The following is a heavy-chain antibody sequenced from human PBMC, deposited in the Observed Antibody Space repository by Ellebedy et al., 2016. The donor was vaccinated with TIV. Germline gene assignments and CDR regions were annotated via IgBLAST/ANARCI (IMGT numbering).Heavy chain of an antibody. V-gene: IGHV3-7*01. Sequence: GESLKISCAASGFSFRSYWMSWVRQAPGKGLEWVANIYQDGSEKYYVDSVKGRFTISRDNAKNSMYLQLNSLRVEDTAVYYGARRGSYGDYAVQVNNWFDRWGQGTLVTV. D-gene: IGHD4-17*01. CDR1: GFSFRSYW. CDR2: IYQDGSEK. CDR3: ARRGSYGDYAVQVNNWFDR. J-gene: IGHJ5*02.